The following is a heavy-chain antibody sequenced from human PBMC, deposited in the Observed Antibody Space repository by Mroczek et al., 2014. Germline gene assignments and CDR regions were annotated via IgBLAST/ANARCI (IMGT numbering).Heavy chain of an antibody. Sequence: EVQLVESGGGLVQPGGSLRLSCAASGFTFRSYWMTWVRQAPGKGLEWVANIKEDGSQKYYVDSVQDRFTISRDNAGNSLYLQMNSLRAEDTAVYYCARRIAVGGRGYFDYWGQGILVTVSS. J-gene: IGHJ4*02. D-gene: IGHD6-19*01. CDR3: ARRIAVGGRGYFDY. CDR1: GFTFRSYW. CDR2: IKEDGSQK. V-gene: IGHV3-7*03.